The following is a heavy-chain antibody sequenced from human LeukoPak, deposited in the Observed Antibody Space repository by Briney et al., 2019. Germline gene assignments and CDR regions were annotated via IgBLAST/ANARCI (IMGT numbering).Heavy chain of an antibody. Sequence: PGGSLRLSCAASGFTFSSYGMHWVRQAPGKGLEWVAVIWYDGSNKYYADSVKGRFTISRDNSKNTLYLQMNSLRAEDTAVYYCAKVSQITMIVVDYFDYWGQGTLVTVSS. V-gene: IGHV3-33*06. D-gene: IGHD3-22*01. CDR1: GFTFSSYG. CDR3: AKVSQITMIVVDYFDY. CDR2: IWYDGSNK. J-gene: IGHJ4*02.